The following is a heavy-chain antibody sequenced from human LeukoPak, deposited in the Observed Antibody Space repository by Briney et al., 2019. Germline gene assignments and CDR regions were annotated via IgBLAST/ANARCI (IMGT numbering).Heavy chain of an antibody. Sequence: GGSLRLSCAASGFTFSSYGMHWVRQAPGKGLEWVAVIWYDGSNKYYADSVKGRFTISRDNSKNTLYLQMNSLRAEDTAVYYCAREGSCSSTSCYADYYYGMDVWGQGTTVTVSS. CDR1: GFTFSSYG. J-gene: IGHJ6*02. CDR2: IWYDGSNK. D-gene: IGHD2-2*01. CDR3: AREGSCSSTSCYADYYYGMDV. V-gene: IGHV3-33*01.